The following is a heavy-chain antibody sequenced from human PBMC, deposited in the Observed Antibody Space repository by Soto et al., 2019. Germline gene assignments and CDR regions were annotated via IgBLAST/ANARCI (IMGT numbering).Heavy chain of an antibody. CDR3: EIVSNKWAVAQRGYFDY. V-gene: IGHV3-23*01. Sequence: EVQVLDSGGGLLQPGGSQRLSCEASVFTFSNYAMSWVRQAPGKGLGWVSTISATGSTLYAHSLQGRFTISPDNSKNAVYLQMNFLRAEDTAVSYCEIVSNKWAVAQRGYFDYWGQRTLVTVS. CDR1: VFTFSNYA. CDR2: ISATGST. D-gene: IGHD6-19*01. J-gene: IGHJ4*02.